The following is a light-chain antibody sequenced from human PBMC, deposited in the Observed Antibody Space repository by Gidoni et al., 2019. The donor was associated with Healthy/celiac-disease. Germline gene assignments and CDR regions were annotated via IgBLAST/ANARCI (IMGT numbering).Light chain of an antibody. J-gene: IGLJ2*01. CDR1: NIGSKN. V-gene: IGLV3-9*01. Sequence: SYELTQPLSVSVALGQTARITCGGNNIGSKNVHWYQQKPGPAPVLVIYRDSNRPSGIPERFSGSNSGNTATLTISRAQAGDEADYYCQVWDSSTPVVFGGGIKLTVL. CDR3: QVWDSSTPVV. CDR2: RDS.